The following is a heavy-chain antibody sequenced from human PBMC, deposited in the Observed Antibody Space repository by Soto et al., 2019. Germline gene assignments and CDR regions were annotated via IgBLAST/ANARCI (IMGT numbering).Heavy chain of an antibody. CDR1: GFTFSSYW. CDR2: IKQDGSEK. CDR3: ARNPVYYYYMDV. J-gene: IGHJ6*03. Sequence: GGSLRLSCAASGFTFSSYWMSWVRQAPGKGLEWVANIKQDGSEKYYVDSVKGRFTISRDNAKNSLYLQMNSLRAEDTAVYSGARNPVYYYYMDVWGKGTTVTVSS. V-gene: IGHV3-7*01.